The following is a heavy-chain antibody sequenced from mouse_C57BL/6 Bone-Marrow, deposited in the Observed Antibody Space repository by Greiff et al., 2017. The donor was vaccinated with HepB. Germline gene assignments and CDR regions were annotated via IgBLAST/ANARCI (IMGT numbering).Heavy chain of an antibody. D-gene: IGHD1-1*01. CDR2: IYPRSGNT. CDR3: AREPVVAPYWYFDV. V-gene: IGHV1-81*01. J-gene: IGHJ1*03. CDR1: GYTFTSYG. Sequence: LQESGAELARPGASVKLSCKASGYTFTSYGISWVKQRTGQGLEWIGEIYPRSGNTYYNEKFKGKATLTADKSSSTAYMELRSLTSEDSAVYFCAREPVVAPYWYFDVWGTGTTVTVSS.